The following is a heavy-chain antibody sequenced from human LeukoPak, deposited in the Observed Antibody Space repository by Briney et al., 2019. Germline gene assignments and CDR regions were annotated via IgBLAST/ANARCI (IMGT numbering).Heavy chain of an antibody. CDR1: GGTFSSYA. CDR2: IIPIFGIA. D-gene: IGHD1-26*01. V-gene: IGHV1-69*04. Sequence: SVKVSCEASGGTFSSYAISWVRQAPGQGLEGMGRIIPIFGIANYAQKFQGRVTITADKSTSTAYMELSSLRSEDTAVYYCARGPKWELHPVFDYWGQGTLVTVSS. CDR3: ARGPKWELHPVFDY. J-gene: IGHJ4*02.